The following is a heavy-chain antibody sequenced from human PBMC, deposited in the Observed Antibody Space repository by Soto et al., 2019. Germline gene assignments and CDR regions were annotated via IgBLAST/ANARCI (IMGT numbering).Heavy chain of an antibody. D-gene: IGHD3-16*01. Sequence: GGSLRLSCAASGFTFRIYSMHWVRQSPGKGLEWMAVMWYDGTNKYYGESVKGRFTISRDNSENTLYLQMNSLRVEDTAVYYCARDATFGTKGGSFDIWGHGTLVTVSS. CDR3: ARDATFGTKGGSFDI. J-gene: IGHJ3*02. V-gene: IGHV3-33*01. CDR1: GFTFRIYS. CDR2: MWYDGTNK.